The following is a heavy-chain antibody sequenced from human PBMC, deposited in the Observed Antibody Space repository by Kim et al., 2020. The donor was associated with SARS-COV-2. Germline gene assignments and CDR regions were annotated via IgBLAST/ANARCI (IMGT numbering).Heavy chain of an antibody. J-gene: IGHJ4*02. CDR1: GGSISSGGYY. CDR3: ARRITTAGIFDY. V-gene: IGHV4-31*03. CDR2: IYYSGST. Sequence: SETLSLTCSVSGGSISSGGYYWSWIRQHPGKGLEWIGYIYYSGSTYYSPSLQGRVTISLDTSKNQFSLKLSSVTVADTAVYYCARRITTAGIFDYWGQGT. D-gene: IGHD6-13*01.